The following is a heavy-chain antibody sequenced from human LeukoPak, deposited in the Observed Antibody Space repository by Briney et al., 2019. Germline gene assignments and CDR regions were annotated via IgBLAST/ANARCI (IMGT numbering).Heavy chain of an antibody. CDR3: ARDSGQLLLFPDY. D-gene: IGHD2-2*01. Sequence: VGSLRLSCAASGFTFSSYWMSWVRQAPGQGLEWVANIKQDGSEKYYVDSVKGRFTISRDNAKNSLYLQMNSLRAEDRAVYYCARDSGQLLLFPDYWGQGTLVTVSS. V-gene: IGHV3-7*01. J-gene: IGHJ4*02. CDR1: GFTFSSYW. CDR2: IKQDGSEK.